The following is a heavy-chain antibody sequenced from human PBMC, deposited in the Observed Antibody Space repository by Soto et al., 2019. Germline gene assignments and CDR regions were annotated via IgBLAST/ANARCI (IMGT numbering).Heavy chain of an antibody. D-gene: IGHD3-22*01. CDR3: AKDESYDSSLPDFDY. Sequence: GGSLRLSCAASGFTFSSYGMHWVRQAPGKGLEWVAVISYDGSNKYYADSVKGRFTISRDNSKNTLYLQMNSLRAEDTAVYYCAKDESYDSSLPDFDYWGQGTLVTVSS. CDR2: ISYDGSNK. V-gene: IGHV3-30*18. CDR1: GFTFSSYG. J-gene: IGHJ4*02.